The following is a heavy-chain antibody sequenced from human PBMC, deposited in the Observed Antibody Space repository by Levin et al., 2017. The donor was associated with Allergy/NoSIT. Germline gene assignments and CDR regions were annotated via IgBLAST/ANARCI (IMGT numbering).Heavy chain of an antibody. J-gene: IGHJ4*02. CDR1: GFTFSSYW. Sequence: GGSLRLSCAASGFTFSSYWMSWVRQAPGKGLEWVANIKQDGSEKYYVDSVKGRFTISRDNAKNSLYLQMNSLRAEDTAVYYCARVGGGATLSFDYWGQGTLVTVSS. CDR2: IKQDGSEK. D-gene: IGHD1-26*01. CDR3: ARVGGGATLSFDY. V-gene: IGHV3-7*01.